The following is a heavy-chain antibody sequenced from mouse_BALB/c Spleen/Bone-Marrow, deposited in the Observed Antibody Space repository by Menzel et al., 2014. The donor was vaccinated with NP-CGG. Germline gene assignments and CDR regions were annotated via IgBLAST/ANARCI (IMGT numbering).Heavy chain of an antibody. CDR1: GFNIKDTY. CDR2: IDPANGNT. J-gene: IGHJ3*01. V-gene: IGHV14-3*02. D-gene: IGHD2-10*01. Sequence: VQLQQSGAELVKPGASVKLSCTASGFNIKDTYMHWVKQRPEQGLEWIGRIDPANGNTKYDPKFQGKATITADTSSNTAYLQLSSLTTEDTAVYYCASSAYSWGQGTLVTVSA. CDR3: ASSAYS.